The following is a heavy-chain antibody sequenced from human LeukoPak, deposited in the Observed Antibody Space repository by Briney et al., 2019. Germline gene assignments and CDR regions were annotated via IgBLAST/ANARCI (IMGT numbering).Heavy chain of an antibody. D-gene: IGHD3-3*01. CDR2: IKQDGSEK. Sequence: GGSLRLSCAASGFTFSSYWMSWVRQAPGKGLEWVANIKQDGSEKYYVDSVKGRFTISRDNAKNSLYLQMNSLRAEDTAVYYCARLGDFPASPFDYWGQGTLVTVSS. J-gene: IGHJ4*02. V-gene: IGHV3-7*01. CDR1: GFTFSSYW. CDR3: ARLGDFPASPFDY.